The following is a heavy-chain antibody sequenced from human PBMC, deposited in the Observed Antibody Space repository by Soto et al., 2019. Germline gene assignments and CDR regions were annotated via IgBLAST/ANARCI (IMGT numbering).Heavy chain of an antibody. CDR3: ASDRGWGSKNLLDV. V-gene: IGHV4-31*03. J-gene: IGHJ6*02. Sequence: QVQLQESGPGLVKPSQTLSLTCTVSGGSISSGGYYWSWLRQHPGKGLEWIGYIYYSGSTYYNPSLKSRVTISVDTSKNQFSLKLSSVTAADTAVYYCASDRGWGSKNLLDVWGQRTTVTVSS. CDR1: GGSISSGGYY. D-gene: IGHD7-27*01. CDR2: IYYSGST.